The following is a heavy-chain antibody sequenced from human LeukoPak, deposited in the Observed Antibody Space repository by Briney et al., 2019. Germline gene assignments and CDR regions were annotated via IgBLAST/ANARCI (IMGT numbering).Heavy chain of an antibody. CDR3: ASNDEYSSSSGSDLLSNWFDP. J-gene: IGHJ5*02. V-gene: IGHV1-69*04. Sequence: GASVKVSCKASGGAFSSYAISWVRQAPGQGLEWMGRIIPIFGIANYAQKFQGRVTITADKSTSTAYMELSSLRSEDTAVYYCASNDEYSSSSGSDLLSNWFDPWGQGTLVTVSS. D-gene: IGHD6-6*01. CDR1: GGAFSSYA. CDR2: IIPIFGIA.